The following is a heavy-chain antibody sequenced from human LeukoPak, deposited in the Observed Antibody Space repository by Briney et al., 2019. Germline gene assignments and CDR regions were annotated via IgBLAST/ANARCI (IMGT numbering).Heavy chain of an antibody. J-gene: IGHJ6*02. Sequence: GGSLRLSCAASGFTFSSYWMSWVRQAPGKGLEWVANIKQDGSEKYYVDSVKGRFTISRDNAKNSLYLQMNSLRAADTAVYYCARGRGGYYFYGMDVWGLGTPVTVSS. V-gene: IGHV3-7*01. CDR2: IKQDGSEK. D-gene: IGHD3-3*01. CDR3: ARGRGGYYFYGMDV. CDR1: GFTFSSYW.